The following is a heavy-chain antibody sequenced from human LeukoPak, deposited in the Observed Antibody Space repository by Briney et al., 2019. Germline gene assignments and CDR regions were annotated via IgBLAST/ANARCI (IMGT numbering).Heavy chain of an antibody. J-gene: IGHJ4*02. Sequence: SETLSLTCTVSGYSISSGYYWGWIRPPPGKGLEWIGSIYHSGSTYYNPSLKSRVTISVDTSKNQFSLKLSSVTAADTAVYYCARDLMVRGVISKPFDYWGQGTLVTVSS. V-gene: IGHV4-38-2*02. CDR1: GYSISSGYY. D-gene: IGHD3-10*01. CDR3: ARDLMVRGVISKPFDY. CDR2: IYHSGST.